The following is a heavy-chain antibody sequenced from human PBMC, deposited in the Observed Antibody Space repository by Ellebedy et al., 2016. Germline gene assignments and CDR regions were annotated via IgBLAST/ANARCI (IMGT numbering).Heavy chain of an antibody. V-gene: IGHV1-18*04. CDR1: GYTFTSYG. J-gene: IGHJ5*02. CDR3: ARWGKGSYPGGWFDP. Sequence: ASVKVSCKASGYTFTSYGIKWVRQAPGQGLEWMGWISGYNGNTNYAQKVQGRVTMTTDTSTSTAYMELRSLRSDDTAVYYCARWGKGSYPGGWFDPWGQGTLVTVSS. CDR2: ISGYNGNT. D-gene: IGHD1-26*01.